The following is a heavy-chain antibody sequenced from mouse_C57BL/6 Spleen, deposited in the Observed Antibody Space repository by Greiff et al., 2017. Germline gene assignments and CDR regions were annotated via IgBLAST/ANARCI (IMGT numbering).Heavy chain of an antibody. J-gene: IGHJ2*01. CDR3: ARHDDYDGFDY. D-gene: IGHD2-4*01. V-gene: IGHV5-9*01. Sequence: VMLVESGGGLVKPGGSLKLSCAASGFTFSSYTMSWVRQTPEKRLEWVATISGGGGNTYYPDSVKGRFTISRDNAKNTLYLQMSSLRSEDTALYYCARHDDYDGFDYWGQGTTLTVSS. CDR2: ISGGGGNT. CDR1: GFTFSSYT.